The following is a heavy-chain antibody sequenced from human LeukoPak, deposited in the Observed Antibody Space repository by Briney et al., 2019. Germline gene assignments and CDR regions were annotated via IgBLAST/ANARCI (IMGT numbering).Heavy chain of an antibody. D-gene: IGHD3-10*02. Sequence: SETLSLTCTVSGYSISSGYYWGWIRQPPGKGLEWIGNIYPTGSTYYNPSLKSRVTISVDTSKNQFSLKLSSVTAADTAVYYCARDHSMFVRAFDIWGQGTMVTVSS. CDR2: IYPTGST. J-gene: IGHJ3*02. CDR3: ARDHSMFVRAFDI. CDR1: GYSISSGYY. V-gene: IGHV4-38-2*02.